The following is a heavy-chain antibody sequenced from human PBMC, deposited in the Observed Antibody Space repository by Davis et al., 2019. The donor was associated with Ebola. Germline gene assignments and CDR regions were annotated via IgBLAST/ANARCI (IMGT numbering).Heavy chain of an antibody. CDR2: IRSKANSYAT. D-gene: IGHD1-1*01. J-gene: IGHJ4*02. V-gene: IGHV3-73*01. CDR3: TRRGWNDDLLN. CDR1: GFTFSGSA. Sequence: PGGSLRLSCAASGFTFSGSAMHWVRQASGKGLEWVGRIRSKANSYATAYAASVKGRFTISRDDSKNTAYLQMNSLKTEDTAVYYCTRRGWNDDLLNWGQGTLVTVSS.